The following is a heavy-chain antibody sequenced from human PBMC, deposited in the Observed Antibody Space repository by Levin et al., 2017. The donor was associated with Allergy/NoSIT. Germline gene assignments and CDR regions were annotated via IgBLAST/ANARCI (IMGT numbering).Heavy chain of an antibody. D-gene: IGHD4-17*01. J-gene: IGHJ4*02. V-gene: IGHV4-39*01. CDR2: IYYSGST. CDR3: ARQSDYGDYGGVVDY. CDR1: GGSISSSSYY. Sequence: SETLSLTCTVSGGSISSSSYYWGWIRQPPGKGLEWIGSIYYSGSTYYNPSLKSRVTISVDTSKNQFSLKLSSVTAADTAVYYCARQSDYGDYGGVVDYWGQGTLVTVSS.